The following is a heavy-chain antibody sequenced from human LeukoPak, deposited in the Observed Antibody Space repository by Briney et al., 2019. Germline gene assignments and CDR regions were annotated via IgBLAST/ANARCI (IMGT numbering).Heavy chain of an antibody. CDR1: GFTFSSYS. CDR3: ARAGDTAMARLDY. V-gene: IGHV3-21*01. J-gene: IGHJ4*02. D-gene: IGHD5-18*01. CDR2: ISSSSSYI. Sequence: GGSLRLSCAASGFTFSSYSMNWVRQAPGKGLEWVSSISSSSSYIYYADSVKGRFTISRDNAKNSLYLQMNSLRAEDTAVYYCARAGDTAMARLDYWGQGTLVTVSS.